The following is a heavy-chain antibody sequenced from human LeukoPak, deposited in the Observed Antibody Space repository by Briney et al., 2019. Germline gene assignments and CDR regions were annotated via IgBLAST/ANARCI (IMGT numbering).Heavy chain of an antibody. CDR2: ISSDGSVT. J-gene: IGHJ4*02. D-gene: IGHD2-21*02. CDR1: GFSFTNYR. Sequence: GGSLRLSCAVSGFSFTNYRMHWVRQDPGKGLVWVSYISSDGSVTKYADSVKGRFTISRDNAVNTLYLQMNSLRVEDTAVYYCVRGSLRLPRSTPDYWGQGTLVTVSS. V-gene: IGHV3-74*03. CDR3: VRGSLRLPRSTPDY.